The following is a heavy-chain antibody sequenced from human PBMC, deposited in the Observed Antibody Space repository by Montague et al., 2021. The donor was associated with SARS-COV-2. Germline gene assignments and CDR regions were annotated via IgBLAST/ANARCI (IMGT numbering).Heavy chain of an antibody. CDR3: ARDPRYSLSWSFDY. J-gene: IGHJ4*02. V-gene: IGHV6-1*01. Sequence: CAISGDSVANIRRAWEWNRQSPSRQPQWLGRTYYRTKRYYDYAVSVKSRMTISPDTSKNQFSLQLSSVTPEDRAVYYCARDPRYSLSWSFDYWGQGTLVTVSS. CDR2: TYYRTKRYY. D-gene: IGHD6-13*01. CDR1: GDSVANIRRA.